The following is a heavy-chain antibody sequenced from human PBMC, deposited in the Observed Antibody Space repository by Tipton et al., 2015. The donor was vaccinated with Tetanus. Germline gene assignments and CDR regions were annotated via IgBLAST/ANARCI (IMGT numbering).Heavy chain of an antibody. CDR2: IYYSGST. CDR1: GGSISSSSYY. Sequence: TLSLTCTVSGGSISSSSYYWGWIRQPPGKGLEWIGSIYYSGSTYYNPSLKSRVTISVDTSKTQFSLKLSSVTAADTAVYYCARQSIVVVVAATLWNFDYWGQGTLVTVSS. J-gene: IGHJ4*02. CDR3: ARQSIVVVVAATLWNFDY. V-gene: IGHV4-39*01. D-gene: IGHD2-15*01.